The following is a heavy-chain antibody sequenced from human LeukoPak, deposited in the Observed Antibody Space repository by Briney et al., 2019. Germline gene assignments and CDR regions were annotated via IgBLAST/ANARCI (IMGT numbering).Heavy chain of an antibody. CDR2: IYYSGST. CDR1: GGSISSSSYY. D-gene: IGHD3-22*01. V-gene: IGHV4-39*02. J-gene: IGHJ4*02. CDR3: AREGYYDSSGPTRYFDY. Sequence: SETLSLTCTVSGGSISSSSYYWGWIRQPPGKGLEWIGSIYYSGSTYYNPSLKSRVTISVDTSKNQFSLKLSSVTAADTAVYYCAREGYYDSSGPTRYFDYWGQGTLVTVSS.